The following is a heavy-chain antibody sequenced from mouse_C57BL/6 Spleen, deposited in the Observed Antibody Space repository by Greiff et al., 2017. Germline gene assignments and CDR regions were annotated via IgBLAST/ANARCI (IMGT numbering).Heavy chain of an antibody. Sequence: QVQLQQPGAELVMPWASVKLSCKASGYTFTSSWMHWVKQRPGQGLEWIGEIDPSDSYTNYNQKFKGKSTLTVDKSSSTAYMQLSSLTSEDSAVYYCASSVEEFDYWGQGTTLTVSS. CDR1: GYTFTSSW. CDR3: ASSVEEFDY. J-gene: IGHJ2*01. D-gene: IGHD1-3*01. CDR2: IDPSDSYT. V-gene: IGHV1-69*01.